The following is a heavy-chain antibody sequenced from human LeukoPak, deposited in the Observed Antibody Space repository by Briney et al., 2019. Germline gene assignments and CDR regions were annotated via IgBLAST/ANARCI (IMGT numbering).Heavy chain of an antibody. Sequence: GGTLRLSCAASGFTFSSYGMSWVRQAPGKGLEWVSAISGSGGSTYYADSVKGRFTISRDNSKNTLYLQMNSLRAEDTAVYYCAKDPAYGDYASDYYMDVWGKGTTVTVSS. J-gene: IGHJ6*03. CDR1: GFTFSSYG. D-gene: IGHD4-17*01. CDR3: AKDPAYGDYASDYYMDV. V-gene: IGHV3-23*01. CDR2: ISGSGGST.